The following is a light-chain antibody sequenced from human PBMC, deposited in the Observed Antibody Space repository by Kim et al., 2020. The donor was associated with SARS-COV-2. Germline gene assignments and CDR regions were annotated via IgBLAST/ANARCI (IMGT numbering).Light chain of an antibody. CDR1: SIVSES. J-gene: IGLJ3*02. CDR2: YDS. Sequence: AQGKTVRCTCGGDSIVSESVQWYQQKPGRAPVRVIHYDSDRPSGIPERFSGSDDRNTATLTLSRVQAGDEYDYYCQVWDNSSDHVVFGGGTQLTVL. V-gene: IGLV3-21*01. CDR3: QVWDNSSDHVV.